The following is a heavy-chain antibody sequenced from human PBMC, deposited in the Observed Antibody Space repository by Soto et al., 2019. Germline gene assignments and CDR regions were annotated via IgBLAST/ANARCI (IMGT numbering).Heavy chain of an antibody. CDR3: ARSWGYSSSFDF. Sequence: QVHLVESGGALVKPGGSLRLSCAASGFDISDYYMTWIRQAPGQRLEWLSSISSRGTSISYADSVKRRFIISRDNIENSLFLHMNSLRDEDTAVYYCARSWGYSSSFDFGGQGTLVTFSS. V-gene: IGHV3-11*01. CDR2: ISSRGTSI. D-gene: IGHD5-18*01. CDR1: GFDISDYY. J-gene: IGHJ4*02.